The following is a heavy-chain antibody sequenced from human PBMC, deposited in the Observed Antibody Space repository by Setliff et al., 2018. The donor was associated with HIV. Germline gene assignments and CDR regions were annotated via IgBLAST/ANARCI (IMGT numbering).Heavy chain of an antibody. V-gene: IGHV4-39*07. CDR3: ARDHKYYYDSSGLDY. CDR2: TLYSGST. CDR1: GGSITSSTYY. J-gene: IGHJ4*02. D-gene: IGHD3-22*01. Sequence: LSLTCTVSGGSITSSTYYWDWIRQPPGKGLEWIGSTLYSGSTYYNPSVKSRVTISIDTSKNQFSLRLSSVTAADTAVYYCARDHKYYYDSSGLDYWGQGTLVTVSS.